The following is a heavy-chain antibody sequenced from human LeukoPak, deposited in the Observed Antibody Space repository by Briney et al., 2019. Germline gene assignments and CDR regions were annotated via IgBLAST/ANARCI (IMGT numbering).Heavy chain of an antibody. CDR1: GVSFSGYY. CDR3: ARASRFCSSTSCYPRTSTGFDP. CDR2: INHSGST. Sequence: SETLSLTCAVYGVSFSGYYWSWIRQPPGKGLEWMGEINHSGSTNYNPSLKSRVTISVDTSKNQFSLKLSSVTAADTAVYYCARASRFCSSTSCYPRTSTGFDPWGQGTLVTVSS. D-gene: IGHD2-2*01. V-gene: IGHV4-34*01. J-gene: IGHJ5*02.